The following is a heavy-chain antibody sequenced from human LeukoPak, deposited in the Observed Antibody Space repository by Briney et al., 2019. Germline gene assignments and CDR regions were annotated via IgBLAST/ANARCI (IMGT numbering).Heavy chain of an antibody. Sequence: GASVTVSCKASGGTFSSYAISWVRQAPGQGLEWMGGIIPIFGTANYAQKFQGRVTITTDESTSTAYMELSSLRSEDTAVYYCASRIGYCSSTSCPHWFDPWGQGTLVTVSS. J-gene: IGHJ5*02. D-gene: IGHD2-2*01. CDR3: ASRIGYCSSTSCPHWFDP. CDR1: GGTFSSYA. V-gene: IGHV1-69*05. CDR2: IIPIFGTA.